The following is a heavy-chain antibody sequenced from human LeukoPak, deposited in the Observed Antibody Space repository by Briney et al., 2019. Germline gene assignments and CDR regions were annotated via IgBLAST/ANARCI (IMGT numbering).Heavy chain of an antibody. CDR3: ATDSGYLLRRGD. CDR2: ISSSSIYI. CDR1: GFTFSSYS. Sequence: PGGSLRLSCAASGFTFSSYSMNWVRQAPGKGLEWVSSISSSSIYIYYADSVKGRFTISRDNAKNSLYLQMNSLRAEDTAVYYCATDSGYLLRRGDWGQGTLVTVSS. J-gene: IGHJ4*02. D-gene: IGHD5-12*01. V-gene: IGHV3-21*01.